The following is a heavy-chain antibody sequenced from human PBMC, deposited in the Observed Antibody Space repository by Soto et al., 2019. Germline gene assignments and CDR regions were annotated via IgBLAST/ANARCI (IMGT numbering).Heavy chain of an antibody. CDR3: ALNAFDF. J-gene: IGHJ3*01. Sequence: ASVKVSCKAYGYTFTSYYMHLVRQAPGQGLEWMGIINPSDGDTSYAQKFQGRVTMTRDTSTTTVYMEVSSLRSEDTAVYYCALNAFDFWGQGPMVTVSS. CDR2: INPSDGDT. V-gene: IGHV1-46*01. CDR1: GYTFTSYY.